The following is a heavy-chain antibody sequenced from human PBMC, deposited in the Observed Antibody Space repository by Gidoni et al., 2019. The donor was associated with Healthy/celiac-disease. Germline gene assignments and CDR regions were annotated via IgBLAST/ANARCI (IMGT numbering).Heavy chain of an antibody. CDR1: GFTFSSYG. D-gene: IGHD3-10*01. Sequence: QVQLVESGGGVVQPGRSLRLSCAASGFTFSSYGMHWVRQAPGKGLEWVAVISYDGSNKYYADSVKGRFTISRDNSKNTLYLQMNSLRAEDTAVYYCAKDRRLVRGPAYFDYWGQGTLVTVSS. J-gene: IGHJ4*02. V-gene: IGHV3-30*18. CDR2: ISYDGSNK. CDR3: AKDRRLVRGPAYFDY.